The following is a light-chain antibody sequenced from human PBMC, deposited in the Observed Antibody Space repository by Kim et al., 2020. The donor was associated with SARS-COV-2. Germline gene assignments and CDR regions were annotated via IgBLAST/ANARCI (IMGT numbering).Light chain of an antibody. CDR1: SSDVGDYNY. Sequence: QSALTQPASVSGSPGQSITISCTGTSSDVGDYNYVSWYQQHPGKAPKLMIYDVSKRPSGVSNRFSGSKSGNTASLTISGLQAEDEADYYCSSYTITSTRYVFGTGTKVTVL. CDR3: SSYTITSTRYV. V-gene: IGLV2-14*01. CDR2: DVS. J-gene: IGLJ1*01.